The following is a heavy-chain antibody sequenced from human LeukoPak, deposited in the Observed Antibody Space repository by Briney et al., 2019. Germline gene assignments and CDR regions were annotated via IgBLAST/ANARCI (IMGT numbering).Heavy chain of an antibody. D-gene: IGHD5/OR15-5a*01. V-gene: IGHV3-43*02. CDR3: ARDHVYGGADY. CDR1: GFTFHNYA. J-gene: IGHJ4*02. CDR2: TSGDGITT. Sequence: QPGGSLRLSCAASGFTFHNYAIHWVRQAPGKGLEWVSLTSGDGITTYFADSVKGRFTISRDNSKSSLFLQMNSLRTEDTALYYCARDHVYGGADYWGQGTLVTASS.